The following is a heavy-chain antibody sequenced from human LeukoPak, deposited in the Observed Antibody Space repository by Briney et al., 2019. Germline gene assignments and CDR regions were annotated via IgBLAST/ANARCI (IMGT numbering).Heavy chain of an antibody. CDR1: GFTFSSYS. Sequence: GGSLRLSCAASGFTFSSYSMNWVRQAPGKGLEWVSSISSSSSYIYYADSVKGRFTISRDNAKNSLYLQMNSLRAEDTAVYYCARGPATYLFDYWGQGTLVTVSS. CDR2: ISSSSSYI. CDR3: ARGPATYLFDY. V-gene: IGHV3-21*01. D-gene: IGHD2-2*01. J-gene: IGHJ4*02.